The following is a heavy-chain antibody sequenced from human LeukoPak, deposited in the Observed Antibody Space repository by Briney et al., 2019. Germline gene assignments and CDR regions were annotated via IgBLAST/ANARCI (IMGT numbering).Heavy chain of an antibody. D-gene: IGHD6-13*01. Sequence: ASVKVSCKASGYTITSYGISWVRQAPGQGLEWMGWISAYNGNTNYAQKLQGRVTMTTDTSTSTAYMELRSLRSDDTAVYYCARGRIAAGTVGVVSAFWGQGTLVTVSS. V-gene: IGHV1-18*01. CDR2: ISAYNGNT. J-gene: IGHJ4*02. CDR1: GYTITSYG. CDR3: ARGRIAAGTVGVVSAF.